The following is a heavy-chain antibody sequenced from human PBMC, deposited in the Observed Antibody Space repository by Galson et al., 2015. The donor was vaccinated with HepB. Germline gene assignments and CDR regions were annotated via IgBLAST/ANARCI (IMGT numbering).Heavy chain of an antibody. D-gene: IGHD2-8*01. Sequence: LRLSCAASGFTFSSYSMNWVRQAPGKGLEWVSSISSSSSYIYYADSVKGRFTISRDNAKNSLYLQMNSLRAEDTAVYYCARDLRYAYYYYGMDVWGQGTTVTVSS. CDR2: ISSSSSYI. V-gene: IGHV3-21*01. CDR3: ARDLRYAYYYYGMDV. CDR1: GFTFSSYS. J-gene: IGHJ6*02.